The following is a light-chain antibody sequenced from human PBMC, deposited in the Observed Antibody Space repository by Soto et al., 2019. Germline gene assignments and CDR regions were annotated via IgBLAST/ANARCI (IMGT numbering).Light chain of an antibody. J-gene: IGKJ5*01. V-gene: IGKV1-9*01. CDR2: AAS. CDR1: KGISSN. CDR3: QQFKSYPIT. Sequence: DIQLTQSPSFLSASVGDIFTLXXRASKGISSNLAWYQQKPGKAPKXVIYAASTLQSGVPSRFSGSGSGTEFTLTISSLQPEDFATYYCQQFKSYPITFGQGTRLEI.